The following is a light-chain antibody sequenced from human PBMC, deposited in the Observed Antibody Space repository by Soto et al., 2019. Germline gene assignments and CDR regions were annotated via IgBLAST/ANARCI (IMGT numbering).Light chain of an antibody. Sequence: DIQMTQSPSSLSASVGDRITITCRASQSISRYLNWYQHKPGKAPKFLINAASSLERGVPSRFSGGGSGTDFTLNISSLQPDDFATYYCQQNYRATPWTFGQGTKVDIK. J-gene: IGKJ1*01. CDR3: QQNYRATPWT. CDR2: AAS. CDR1: QSISRY. V-gene: IGKV1-39*01.